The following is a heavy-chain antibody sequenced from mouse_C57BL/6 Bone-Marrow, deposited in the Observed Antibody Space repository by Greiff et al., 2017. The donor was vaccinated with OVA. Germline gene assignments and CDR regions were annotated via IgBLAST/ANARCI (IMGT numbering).Heavy chain of an antibody. CDR1: GFSFNTYA. D-gene: IGHD4-1*01. CDR2: IRSKSNNYAT. V-gene: IGHV10-1*01. J-gene: IGHJ3*01. Sequence: EVQRVESGGGLVQPKGSLKLSCAASGFSFNTYAMNWVRQAPGKGWEWVARIRSKSNNYATYYADSVKDRLTISRDDSESMLYLQMNNWKTEDTAMYYCVSSNWAQFAYWGQGTLVTVSA. CDR3: VSSNWAQFAY.